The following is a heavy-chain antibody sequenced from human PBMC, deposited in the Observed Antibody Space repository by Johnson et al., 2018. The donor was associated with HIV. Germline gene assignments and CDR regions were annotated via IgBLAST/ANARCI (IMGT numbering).Heavy chain of an antibody. Sequence: VQLVESGGGLVKPGGSLRLSCAASGFIFSYTYMTWVRQAPGKGLEWVSAISGSGGSTYYADSVKGRFTISRDNSKNTLYLQMNSLKTEDTALYYCTTAIYSYDTRDTRAFDIWGQGTMVTVSS. J-gene: IGHJ3*02. V-gene: IGHV3-23*04. CDR3: TTAIYSYDTRDTRAFDI. CDR2: ISGSGGST. CDR1: GFIFSYTY. D-gene: IGHD3-22*01.